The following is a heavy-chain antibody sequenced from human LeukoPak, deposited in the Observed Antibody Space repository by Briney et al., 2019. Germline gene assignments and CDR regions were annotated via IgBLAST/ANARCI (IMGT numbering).Heavy chain of an antibody. D-gene: IGHD3-16*01. CDR1: GGSVSSYY. V-gene: IGHV4-4*07. Sequence: TSETLSLTCTVSGGSVSSYYWTWLRQPAGEGLESIGRISSSGATSYSPSLKSRVTTSVDMSNNQVSLKLTSLTAADTAVYYCARVRLGDRSFDIWGQGTMVTVSS. CDR2: ISSSGAT. J-gene: IGHJ3*02. CDR3: ARVRLGDRSFDI.